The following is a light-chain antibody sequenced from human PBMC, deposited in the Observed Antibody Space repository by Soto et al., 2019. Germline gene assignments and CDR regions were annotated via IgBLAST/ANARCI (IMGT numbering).Light chain of an antibody. CDR3: QQRNHWPSLT. CDR2: GAS. CDR1: QSVSSSY. J-gene: IGKJ4*01. Sequence: EIVLTQSPGTLSLCPWEIATLSCRASQSVSSSYLAWYQQKPGQAPRLLIYGASSRATGIPDRFSGSGSGTDFTLTISRLEPEDFAVYHCQQRNHWPSLTFGGGTKVDIK. V-gene: IGKV3D-20*02.